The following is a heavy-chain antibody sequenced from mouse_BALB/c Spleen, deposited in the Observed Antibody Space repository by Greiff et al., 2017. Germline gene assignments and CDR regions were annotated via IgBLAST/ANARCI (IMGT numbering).Heavy chain of an antibody. CDR1: GFAFSSYD. CDR3: ARRGITTAHYYAMDY. CDR2: ISSGGGST. J-gene: IGHJ4*01. Sequence: EVKLMESGGGLVKPGGSLKLSCAASGFAFSSYDMSWVRQTPEKRLEWVAYISSGGGSTYYPDPVKGRFTISRDNAKNTLYLQMSSLKSEDTAMYYCARRGITTAHYYAMDYWGQGTSVTVSS. D-gene: IGHD1-2*01. V-gene: IGHV5-12-1*01.